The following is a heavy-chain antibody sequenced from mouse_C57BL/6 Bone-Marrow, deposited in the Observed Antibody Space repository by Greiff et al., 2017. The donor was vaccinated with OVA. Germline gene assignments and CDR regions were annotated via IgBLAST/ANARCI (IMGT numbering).Heavy chain of an antibody. D-gene: IGHD2-4*01. CDR2: IDPEDGET. Sequence: EVTLMASGAELVKPGASVKLSCTASGFHIQDYYMHWVEQRTDQGLAWIGRIDPEDGETKYAPKFQGKATITADTSSNTAYLQLSSLTSEDTAVYYCARFTRLRRDAMDYWGQGTSVTVSS. V-gene: IGHV14-2*01. CDR3: ARFTRLRRDAMDY. J-gene: IGHJ4*01. CDR1: GFHIQDYY.